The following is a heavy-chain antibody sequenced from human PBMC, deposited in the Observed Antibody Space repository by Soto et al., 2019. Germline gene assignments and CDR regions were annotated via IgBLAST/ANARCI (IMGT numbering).Heavy chain of an antibody. J-gene: IGHJ4*02. CDR3: ARDRGGYYESSGYLTSPNWDY. Sequence: ASVKVSCKASGYTFTSSGISWVRQAPGQGLEWMGWISAYNGNTNYAQKLQGRVTMTTDTSTSTAYMELRSLRSDDTAVYYCARDRGGYYESSGYLTSPNWDYWGQGTLVTVSS. CDR2: ISAYNGNT. D-gene: IGHD3-22*01. V-gene: IGHV1-18*01. CDR1: GYTFTSSG.